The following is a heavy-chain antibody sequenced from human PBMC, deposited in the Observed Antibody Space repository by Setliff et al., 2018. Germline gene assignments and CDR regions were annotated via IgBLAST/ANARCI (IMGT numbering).Heavy chain of an antibody. CDR2: VNDDGSSA. J-gene: IGHJ6*02. D-gene: IGHD3-9*01. V-gene: IGHV3-74*03. CDR1: GFTFDDYA. Sequence: HPGGSLRLSCAASGFTFDDYAMHWVRQDPGKGLVWVSRVNDDGSSAMYADSVKGRFTMSRDNAKNTLYLQMNSLRAEDTAVYYCARAYYGTVNGYSSYYGLDVWGQGTTVTVSS. CDR3: ARAYYGTVNGYSSYYGLDV.